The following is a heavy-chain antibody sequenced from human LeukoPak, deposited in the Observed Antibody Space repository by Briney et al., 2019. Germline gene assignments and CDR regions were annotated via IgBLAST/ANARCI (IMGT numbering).Heavy chain of an antibody. CDR3: AKDGRFYFDWLNYGGFGY. V-gene: IGHV1-69*05. CDR1: GGTFSGYA. Sequence: SVKVSCKASGGTFSGYAISWVRQAPGQGLEWMGRIIPIFGTANYAQKFQGRVTITTDESTSTAYMELSSLRSEDTAVYYCAKDGRFYFDWLNYGGFGYWGQGTLVTVSS. D-gene: IGHD3-9*01. J-gene: IGHJ4*02. CDR2: IIPIFGTA.